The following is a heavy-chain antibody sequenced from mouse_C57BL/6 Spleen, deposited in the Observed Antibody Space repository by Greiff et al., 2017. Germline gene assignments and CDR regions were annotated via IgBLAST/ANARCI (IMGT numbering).Heavy chain of an antibody. CDR3: ATIYDGYDDYAMDY. Sequence: VQLQQSGPELVKPGASVKIPCKASGYTFTDYNMDWVKQSHGKSLEWIGDINPNNGGTIYNQKFKGQATLTVDKSSSTAYMELRSLTSEDTAVYYFATIYDGYDDYAMDYWGQGTSVTVSA. D-gene: IGHD2-3*01. V-gene: IGHV1-18*01. CDR2: INPNNGGT. CDR1: GYTFTDYN. J-gene: IGHJ4*01.